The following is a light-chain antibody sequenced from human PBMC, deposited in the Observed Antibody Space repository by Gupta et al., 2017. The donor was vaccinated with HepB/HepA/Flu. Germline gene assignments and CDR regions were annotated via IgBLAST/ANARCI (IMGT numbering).Light chain of an antibody. Sequence: EIVLAQSPGTLSLSPGERATLSCRASQSVSSSYLAWYQQKPAQAPRLLTYGASIRATGIPDRFSGSGSGTDFTLTISRLEPEDFAVYYCQQYGSSPQTFGQGTKVEIK. CDR2: GAS. J-gene: IGKJ1*01. CDR1: QSVSSSY. CDR3: QQYGSSPQT. V-gene: IGKV3-20*01.